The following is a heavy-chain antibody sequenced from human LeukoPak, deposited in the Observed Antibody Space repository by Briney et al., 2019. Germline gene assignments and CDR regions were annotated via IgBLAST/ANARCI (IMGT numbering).Heavy chain of an antibody. CDR2: INPSGGST. CDR1: GYTFTSYY. J-gene: IGHJ4*02. V-gene: IGHV1-46*01. CDR3: ARAPRYRGGGYFDY. D-gene: IGHD3-10*01. Sequence: ASVKVSCTASGYTFTSYYMHWVRQAPGQGLEWMGIINPSGGSTSCAQKFQGRVAMTRDTSTSTVYMELSSLRSEDTAVYNCARAPRYRGGGYFDYWGQGTLVTVSS.